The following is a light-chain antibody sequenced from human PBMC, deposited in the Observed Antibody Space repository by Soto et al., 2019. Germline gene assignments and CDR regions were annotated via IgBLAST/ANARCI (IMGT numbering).Light chain of an antibody. Sequence: QMTQSPSSLSASVGEKIIITCRASRDVGSDVSWYQQKPGQAPKLLIYAASNLYTGVPSRFSGSRSGTELTLTISSLQPEDFASYYCLQDYGDSWTFGQGTKVDIX. V-gene: IGKV1-6*01. CDR1: RDVGSD. CDR2: AAS. CDR3: LQDYGDSWT. J-gene: IGKJ1*01.